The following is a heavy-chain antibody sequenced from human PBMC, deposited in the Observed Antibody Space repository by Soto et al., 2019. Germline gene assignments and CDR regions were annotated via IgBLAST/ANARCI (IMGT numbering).Heavy chain of an antibody. J-gene: IGHJ4*01. Sequence: ASVKVSCKASGYTFTGYYMHWVRQAPGQGLEGMGWIKPNSGGTNYAQKFQGWVTMTRDTSISTAYMELSRLRSDDTAVYYCARGVFDYVGYWGHRTLVTVGS. CDR2: IKPNSGGT. V-gene: IGHV1-2*04. CDR3: ARGVFDYVGY. CDR1: GYTFTGYY.